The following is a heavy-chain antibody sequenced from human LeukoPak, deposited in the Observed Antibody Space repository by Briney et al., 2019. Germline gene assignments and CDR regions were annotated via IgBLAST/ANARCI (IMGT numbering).Heavy chain of an antibody. CDR2: ISAYNGHT. Sequence: ASVKVSCKASGYTFSSYGISWVRQAPGQGLEWMGWISAYNGHTIYAQKLQGRVTMTTDTSTSTAHMELRSLRSDDTAVYYCASGPPTDSSGTHYYYYYMDVWGKGTTVTISS. CDR3: ASGPPTDSSGTHYYYYYMDV. CDR1: GYTFSSYG. V-gene: IGHV1-18*01. D-gene: IGHD3-22*01. J-gene: IGHJ6*03.